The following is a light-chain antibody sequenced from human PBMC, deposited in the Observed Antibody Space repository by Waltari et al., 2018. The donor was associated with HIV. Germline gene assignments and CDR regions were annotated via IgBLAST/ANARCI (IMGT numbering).Light chain of an antibody. CDR1: TSNIGKNY. Sequence: QSVLTQPPSTSGTPGQRVVISCSGSTSNIGKNYVCWYRQFPGTAPKLLIYRNNQRPSGVPDRFSGSKSGTPASLAISGLRSEDEADYFCAVWDDSLSGLWVFGGGTKLTVL. V-gene: IGLV1-47*01. J-gene: IGLJ3*02. CDR3: AVWDDSLSGLWV. CDR2: RNN.